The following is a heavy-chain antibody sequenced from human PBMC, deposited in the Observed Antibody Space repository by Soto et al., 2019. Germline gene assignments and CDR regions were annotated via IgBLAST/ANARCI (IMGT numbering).Heavy chain of an antibody. V-gene: IGHV6-1*01. CDR1: GDSVSSNSAA. CDR3: ARSIMITFGGVIVDVEYYFDY. CDR2: TYYRSKWYN. J-gene: IGHJ4*02. Sequence: KQSQTLSLTCAISGDSVSSNSAAWNWIGQSPSRGLEWLGRTYYRSKWYNDYAVSVKSRITINPDTSKNQFSLQLNSVTPEDTAVYYCARSIMITFGGVIVDVEYYFDYWGQGTLVTVSS. D-gene: IGHD3-16*02.